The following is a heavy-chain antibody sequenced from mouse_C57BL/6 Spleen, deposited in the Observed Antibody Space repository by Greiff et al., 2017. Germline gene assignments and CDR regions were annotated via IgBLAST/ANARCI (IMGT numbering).Heavy chain of an antibody. J-gene: IGHJ4*01. V-gene: IGHV1-19*01. CDR3: ARGRGITTVAMDY. Sequence: EVKLQESGPVLVKPGASVKMSCKASGYTFPDYYMNWVKQSHGKSLEWIGVINPYNGGTSYNQKFKGKATLTVDKSSSTAYMELNSLTSEDSAVYYCARGRGITTVAMDYWGQGTSVTVSS. CDR2: INPYNGGT. CDR1: GYTFPDYY. D-gene: IGHD1-1*01.